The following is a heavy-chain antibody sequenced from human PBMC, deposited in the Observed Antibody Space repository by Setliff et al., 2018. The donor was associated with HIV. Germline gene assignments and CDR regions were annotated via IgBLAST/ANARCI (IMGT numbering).Heavy chain of an antibody. CDR1: GFIFSSYG. CDR2: IQYDGSNK. CDR3: ATIVESSGYHGGNYFDF. V-gene: IGHV3-30*02. Sequence: PGGSLRLSCAASGFIFSSYGMHWVRQAPGKGLEWVAFIQYDGSNKYYADSVKGRFTISRDDSKNTLYLQMNSLRAEDTAVYYCATIVESSGYHGGNYFDFWGRGSLVTVSS. J-gene: IGHJ4*02. D-gene: IGHD3-22*01.